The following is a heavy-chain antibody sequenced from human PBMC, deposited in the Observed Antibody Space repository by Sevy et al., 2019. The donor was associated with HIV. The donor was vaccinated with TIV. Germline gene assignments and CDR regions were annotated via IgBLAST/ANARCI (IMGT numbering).Heavy chain of an antibody. D-gene: IGHD3-16*02. CDR1: GFTFSSYE. CDR2: ISSSGSTI. J-gene: IGHJ3*02. Sequence: GGSLRLSCAASGFTFSSYEMNWVRQAPGKGLEWVSYISSSGSTIYYADSVKGRFTISRDNAKNSLSLQMNSLRAEDTAVYYCARDPYVWGSYQMGDAFDIWGQGTMVTVSS. CDR3: ARDPYVWGSYQMGDAFDI. V-gene: IGHV3-48*03.